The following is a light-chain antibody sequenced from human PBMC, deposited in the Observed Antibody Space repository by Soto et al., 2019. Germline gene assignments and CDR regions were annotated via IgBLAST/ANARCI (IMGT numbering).Light chain of an antibody. J-gene: IGKJ1*01. V-gene: IGKV1-9*01. Sequence: DIQLTQSPSVLSASVGDTVTITCRASQALSNYLAWYQQKPGKAPDLLIYSASTLQSGVPSRFSGSGSETEFSLTIRALQPEDSATYYCQQLNSYPRTFGQGTKVDIK. CDR1: QALSNY. CDR2: SAS. CDR3: QQLNSYPRT.